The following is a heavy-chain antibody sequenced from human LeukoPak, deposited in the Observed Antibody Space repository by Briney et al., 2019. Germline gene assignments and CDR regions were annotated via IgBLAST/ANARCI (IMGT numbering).Heavy chain of an antibody. Sequence: SETLSLTCTVSGGSISSYYWSWIRQPPGKGLEWIGYIYYSGSTNYNPSLKSRVTISVDTSKNQFSLKLSSVTAADTAVYYCARLIGKILTVTPRYFDYWGQGSQVTVSS. D-gene: IGHD4-11*01. CDR1: GGSISSYY. V-gene: IGHV4-59*08. J-gene: IGHJ4*02. CDR3: ARLIGKILTVTPRYFDY. CDR2: IYYSGST.